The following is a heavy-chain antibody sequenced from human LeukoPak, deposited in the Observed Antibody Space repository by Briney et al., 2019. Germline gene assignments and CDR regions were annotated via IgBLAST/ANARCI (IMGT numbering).Heavy chain of an antibody. V-gene: IGHV3-23*01. Sequence: PGGSLSLSSAASGFTFNSYAMSWVPPAPGQGLGWDSAISGSGGSKYHPVSVKGRFTITRDISNNTLYLQMNGLRAEDTAVYYCAKGYLGSWYYFDYWGQGTLVTVSS. CDR1: GFTFNSYA. D-gene: IGHD6-13*01. CDR3: AKGYLGSWYYFDY. J-gene: IGHJ4*02. CDR2: ISGSGGSK.